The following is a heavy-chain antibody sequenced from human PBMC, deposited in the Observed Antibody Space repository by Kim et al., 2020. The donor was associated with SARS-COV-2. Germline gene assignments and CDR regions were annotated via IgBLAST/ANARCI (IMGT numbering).Heavy chain of an antibody. Sequence: YYTPSLESRISISMDTSKNHFSLKMSSVTAADTAVYFCARDLATSNDALDIWGQGTMVTVSS. V-gene: IGHV4-31*02. CDR3: ARDLATSNDALDI. D-gene: IGHD1-26*01. J-gene: IGHJ3*02.